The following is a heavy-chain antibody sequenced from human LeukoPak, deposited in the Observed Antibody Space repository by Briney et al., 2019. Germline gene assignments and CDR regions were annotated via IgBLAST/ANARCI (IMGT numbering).Heavy chain of an antibody. J-gene: IGHJ4*02. D-gene: IGHD3-22*01. CDR3: ATLRHSSGYLPSNYFDY. V-gene: IGHV1-24*01. CDR2: FDPEDGET. Sequence: VASVKVSCTVSGYTLTELSMHWVRQAPGKGLEWMGGFDPEDGETIYAQKFQGRVTMTEDTSTDTAYMELSSLRSEDTAVYYCATLRHSSGYLPSNYFDYWGQGTLVTVSS. CDR1: GYTLTELS.